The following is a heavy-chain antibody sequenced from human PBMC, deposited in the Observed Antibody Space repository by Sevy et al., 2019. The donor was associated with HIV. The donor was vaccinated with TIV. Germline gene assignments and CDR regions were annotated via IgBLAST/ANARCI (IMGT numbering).Heavy chain of an antibody. Sequence: SETLSLTCTVSDVSMSGSSCDWGWIRQPPGKGLEWIASFFFTGSTYYNPSLKGRVTISVDMSKSQFSLKLSSVTAADTALYYCARQGGLVDRAFDYWGQGTLVTVSS. CDR2: FFFTGST. D-gene: IGHD3-10*01. CDR3: ARQGGLVDRAFDY. CDR1: DVSMSGSSCD. J-gene: IGHJ4*02. V-gene: IGHV4-39*01.